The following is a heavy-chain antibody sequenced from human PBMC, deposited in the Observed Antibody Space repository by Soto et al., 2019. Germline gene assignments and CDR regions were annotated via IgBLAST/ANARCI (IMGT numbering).Heavy chain of an antibody. J-gene: IGHJ6*02. Sequence: GASVKVSCKASGYTFTSYDINWVRQATGQGREWMGWMNPNSGNTGYAQKFQGRVTMTRNTSISTAYMELSSLRSEDTAVYYCARRTMYCSSTSCQDYYYYGMDVWGQGXTVTVYS. D-gene: IGHD2-2*01. V-gene: IGHV1-8*01. CDR2: MNPNSGNT. CDR1: GYTFTSYD. CDR3: ARRTMYCSSTSCQDYYYYGMDV.